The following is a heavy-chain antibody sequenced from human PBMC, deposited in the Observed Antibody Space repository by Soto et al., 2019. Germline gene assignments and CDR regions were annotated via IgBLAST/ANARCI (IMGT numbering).Heavy chain of an antibody. Sequence: QVQLVQSGAEVKKPGASVKVSCKASGYTFTSYGISWVRQAPGQGLEWMGWISAYNGNTNYAQKLQGRVTMTTDTSTSTADMELRSLRSDDTAVYYCARVIGDIVLVPAYGMDVWGQGTTVTVSS. J-gene: IGHJ6*02. CDR3: ARVIGDIVLVPAYGMDV. CDR1: GYTFTSYG. D-gene: IGHD2-2*01. CDR2: ISAYNGNT. V-gene: IGHV1-18*01.